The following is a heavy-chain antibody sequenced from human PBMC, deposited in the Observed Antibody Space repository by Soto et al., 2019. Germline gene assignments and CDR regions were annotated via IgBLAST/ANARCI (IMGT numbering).Heavy chain of an antibody. Sequence: GGSLRLSCAASGFTFSSYDMHWVRQAPGKGLEWVAVIWYDGSNKYYADSVKGRFTISRDNSKNTLYLQMNSLRAEDTAVYYCARAKSAYCGGDCYPDFQHWGQGTLVTVSS. D-gene: IGHD2-21*02. J-gene: IGHJ1*01. CDR3: ARAKSAYCGGDCYPDFQH. CDR1: GFTFSSYD. CDR2: IWYDGSNK. V-gene: IGHV3-33*01.